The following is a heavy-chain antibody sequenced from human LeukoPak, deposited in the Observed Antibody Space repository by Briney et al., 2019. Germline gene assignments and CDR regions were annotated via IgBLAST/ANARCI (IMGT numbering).Heavy chain of an antibody. CDR3: ARAGYSSGWSLNYYYYYYMDV. CDR2: MNPNSGNT. CDR1: GYTFTSYD. D-gene: IGHD6-19*01. Sequence: ASVKVSCKASGYTFTSYDINWVRQATGQGLEWMGWMNPNSGNTGYAQKFQGRVTITRNTSISTAYMELSSLRSEDTAVYYCARAGYSSGWSLNYYYYYYMDVWGKGTTVTVSS. V-gene: IGHV1-8*03. J-gene: IGHJ6*03.